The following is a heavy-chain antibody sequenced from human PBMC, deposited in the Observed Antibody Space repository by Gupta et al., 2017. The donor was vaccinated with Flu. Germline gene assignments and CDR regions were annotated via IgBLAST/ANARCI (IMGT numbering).Heavy chain of an antibody. Sequence: QVQLQESGPGLVKPSETLSLTCTVSGDSIRSDYWSWIRQSPGKGLEWIGYIYYTGDTHYNPSLRSRVTISKDTSETKCFLELRSVTAADTAVYYCARERENYEGLEGYYPLGMDVWAKGPRSPSP. V-gene: IGHV4-59*01. CDR2: IYYTGDT. CDR3: ARERENYEGLEGYYPLGMDV. J-gene: IGHJ6*02. D-gene: IGHD3-10*01. CDR1: GDSIRSDY.